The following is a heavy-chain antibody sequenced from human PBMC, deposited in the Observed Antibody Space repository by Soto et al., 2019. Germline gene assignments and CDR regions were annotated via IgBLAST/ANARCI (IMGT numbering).Heavy chain of an antibody. CDR3: ARAINYYGSGSSRSWFDP. Sequence: QVQLVQSGAEVKKPGASVKVSCKASGYTFTSYGISWVRQAPGQGLEWMGWISAYNGNTNYAQKLQGRVTMTTDTSTSTAYMELRSLRSDDTAVYYCARAINYYGSGSSRSWFDPWGQGTLVTVSS. V-gene: IGHV1-18*01. CDR1: GYTFTSYG. D-gene: IGHD3-10*01. CDR2: ISAYNGNT. J-gene: IGHJ5*02.